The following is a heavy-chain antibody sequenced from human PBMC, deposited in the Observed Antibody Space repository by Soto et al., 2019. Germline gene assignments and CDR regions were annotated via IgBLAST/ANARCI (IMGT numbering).Heavy chain of an antibody. CDR1: SGSISSGGYS. CDR2: IYHSGST. J-gene: IGHJ2*01. Sequence: QLQLQESGSGLVKPSQTLSLTCAVSSGSISSGGYSWSWIRQPPGKGLEWIGYIYHSGSTYYNPSITSRFTISVDRSKNQFSLKLSSVTAADTAVYYCARCLTVTYWYFDLWGRGTLVTVSS. D-gene: IGHD4-17*01. CDR3: ARCLTVTYWYFDL. V-gene: IGHV4-30-2*01.